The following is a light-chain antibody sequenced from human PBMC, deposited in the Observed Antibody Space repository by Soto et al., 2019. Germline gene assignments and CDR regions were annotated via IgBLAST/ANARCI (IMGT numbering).Light chain of an antibody. Sequence: DIEMTQSPSSLSASVGDRVTITCRASQSISTYLNWYQKKPGKAPKSLIYGASTLQSGVPSRFSGSGSGTDFTLTISSLEPEDFAVYYCQQRSNWPPGTFGQGTRLEIK. CDR3: QQRSNWPPGT. J-gene: IGKJ5*01. CDR2: GAS. V-gene: IGKV1-39*01. CDR1: QSISTY.